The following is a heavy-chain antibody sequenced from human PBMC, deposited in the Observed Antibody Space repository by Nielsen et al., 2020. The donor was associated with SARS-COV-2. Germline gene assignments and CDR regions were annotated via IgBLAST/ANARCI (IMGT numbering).Heavy chain of an antibody. CDR3: ARGGLRLGESFMA. D-gene: IGHD3-16*01. Sequence: GESLKISCAASGFTVSSNYMSWVRQAPGKGLEWVSVIYSGGSTYYADSVKGRFTISRDNSKNTLYLQMNSLRAEDTAVYYCARGGLRLGESFMAWGQGTLVSVSA. CDR2: IYSGGST. J-gene: IGHJ5*02. CDR1: GFTVSSNY. V-gene: IGHV3-53*01.